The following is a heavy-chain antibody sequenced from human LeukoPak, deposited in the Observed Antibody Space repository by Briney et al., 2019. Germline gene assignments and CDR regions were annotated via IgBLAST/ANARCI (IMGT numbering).Heavy chain of an antibody. D-gene: IGHD3-16*01. V-gene: IGHV3-23*01. CDR2: ISGSGGST. J-gene: IGHJ4*02. CDR1: GFTFSSYA. Sequence: PGGSLRLSCAASGFTFSSYAMSWVRQAPGKGLEWVSAISGSGGSTYYADSVKGRFTISRDNSKNTLYLQVNSLRAEDTAVYYCAKERGYDYVWGSYEDYFDYWGQGTLVTVSS. CDR3: AKERGYDYVWGSYEDYFDY.